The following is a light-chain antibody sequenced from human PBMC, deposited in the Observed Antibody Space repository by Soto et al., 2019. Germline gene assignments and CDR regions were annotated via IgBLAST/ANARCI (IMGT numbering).Light chain of an antibody. Sequence: QSALTQPASVSGSPGQSITISCTGTSSDVGGHNYVSWYQQHPGKAPKLMIFDVSNRPSGVSNRFSGSKSGNTASLTISGLQAEDEADYYCRSYTSSIHDFVFGTGTKLTVL. J-gene: IGLJ1*01. CDR2: DVS. CDR1: SSDVGGHNY. V-gene: IGLV2-14*01. CDR3: RSYTSSIHDFV.